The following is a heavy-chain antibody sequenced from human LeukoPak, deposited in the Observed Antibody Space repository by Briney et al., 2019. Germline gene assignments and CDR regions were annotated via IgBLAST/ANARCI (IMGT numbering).Heavy chain of an antibody. Sequence: SETLSLTCTVSGGSISSYYWSWIRQPPGKGLEWIGYIYYSGSTNYNPSLKSRVTISVDTSKNQFSLKLSSVTAADTAVYYCARGPPYSGNYFDYWGQGTLVTVSS. D-gene: IGHD1-26*01. CDR1: GGSISSYY. J-gene: IGHJ4*02. CDR2: IYYSGST. V-gene: IGHV4-59*01. CDR3: ARGPPYSGNYFDY.